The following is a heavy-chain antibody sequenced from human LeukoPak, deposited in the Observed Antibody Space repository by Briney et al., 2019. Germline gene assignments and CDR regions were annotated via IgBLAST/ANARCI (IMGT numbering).Heavy chain of an antibody. D-gene: IGHD3-10*01. CDR2: INPNSGGT. CDR1: GYTFTGYY. Sequence: VASVKVSCKASGYTFTGYYMHWVRQAPGQGLEWMGWINPNSGGTNYAQKFQGRVTMTRDTSISTAYMELSRLRSDDTAVYYCARLMVRGASSILRYWGQGTLVTVSS. V-gene: IGHV1-2*02. J-gene: IGHJ4*02. CDR3: ARLMVRGASSILRY.